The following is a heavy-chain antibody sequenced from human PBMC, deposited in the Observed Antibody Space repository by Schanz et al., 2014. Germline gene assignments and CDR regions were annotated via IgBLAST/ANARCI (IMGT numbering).Heavy chain of an antibody. V-gene: IGHV3-23*01. CDR1: GFTFSSYA. Sequence: EVQLLESGGGLVQPGGSLRLSCAASGFTFSSYAMSWVRQAPGKGLEWVSGISGSGRSTYYADSVKGRFTISRDNSKNTLYLQMNSLRAEDTAVYYCAKDLLYGAPMPLNHLDYWGQGTLVTVSS. CDR3: AKDLLYGAPMPLNHLDY. D-gene: IGHD2-2*01. CDR2: ISGSGRST. J-gene: IGHJ4*02.